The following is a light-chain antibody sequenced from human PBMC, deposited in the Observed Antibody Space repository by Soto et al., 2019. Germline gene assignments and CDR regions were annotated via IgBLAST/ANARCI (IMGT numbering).Light chain of an antibody. CDR3: QQYVTSSPRT. CDR1: HTISSSY. V-gene: IGKV3-20*01. J-gene: IGKJ1*01. Sequence: EIVLTQSPGTVSLTPGERATLSCRASHTISSSYLDWYQQKPGQAPRLIMYGISSRATGIPDTFSGSGSGTDFTLTITRLEPADLAVYYCQQYVTSSPRTFGQGTKVDI. CDR2: GIS.